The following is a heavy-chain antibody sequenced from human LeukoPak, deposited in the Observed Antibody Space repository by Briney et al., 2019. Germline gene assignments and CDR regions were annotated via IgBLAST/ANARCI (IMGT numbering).Heavy chain of an antibody. CDR3: ARDLPSIAAAGTMFDY. CDR1: GDSVSSNSAA. CDR2: TYYRSKWYN. D-gene: IGHD6-13*01. V-gene: IGHV6-1*01. J-gene: IGHJ4*02. Sequence: SQTLSLTCAISGDSVSSNSAAWNWIRQSPSRGLEWLGRTYYRSKWYNDYAVSVKSRITINPDTSKNQFSLQLNSVTPEDTAVYYCARDLPSIAAAGTMFDYWGLGTLVTVSS.